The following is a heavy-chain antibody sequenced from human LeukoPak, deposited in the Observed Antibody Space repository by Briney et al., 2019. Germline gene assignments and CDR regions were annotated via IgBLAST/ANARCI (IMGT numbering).Heavy chain of an antibody. CDR2: MNPNSGNT. CDR3: ASLGGWDYYDSSGYYYSGAFDI. D-gene: IGHD3-22*01. CDR1: GYTFTSYD. Sequence: GASVKVSCKASGYTFTSYDINWVRQATGQGLEWMGWMNPNSGNTGYAQKFQGRVTMTRDTSISTAYMELSRLRSDDTAVYYCASLGGWDYYDSSGYYYSGAFDIWGQGTMVTVSS. J-gene: IGHJ3*02. V-gene: IGHV1-8*01.